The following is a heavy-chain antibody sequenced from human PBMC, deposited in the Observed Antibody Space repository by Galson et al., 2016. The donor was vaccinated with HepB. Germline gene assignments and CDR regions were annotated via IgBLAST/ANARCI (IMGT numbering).Heavy chain of an antibody. D-gene: IGHD3-16*01. J-gene: IGHJ4*02. V-gene: IGHV1-3*01. CDR3: ATQGHMGDFTYVLWAF. CDR2: VGGGNGLT. CDR1: GYIFTHHA. Sequence: SVKVSCKASGYIFTHHAIHWVRQAPGQGLEWMGWVGGGNGLTKYSQRFQGRVTISADTSKNQVSLRLSSVTAADTAVYYCATQGHMGDFTYVLWAFWGQGALVTVSS.